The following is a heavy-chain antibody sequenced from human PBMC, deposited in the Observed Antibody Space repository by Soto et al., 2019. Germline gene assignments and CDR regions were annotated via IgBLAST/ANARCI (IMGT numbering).Heavy chain of an antibody. CDR3: ARRRAVAGTHYYYGMDV. V-gene: IGHV5-10-1*01. Sequence: PGESLKISCKGSGYSFTSYWISWVRQMPGKGLEWMGRIDPSDSYTNYSPSFQGHVTISADKSISTAYLQWSSLKASDTAMYYCARRRAVAGTHYYYGMDVWGQGTTVTVSS. CDR2: IDPSDSYT. CDR1: GYSFTSYW. J-gene: IGHJ6*02. D-gene: IGHD6-19*01.